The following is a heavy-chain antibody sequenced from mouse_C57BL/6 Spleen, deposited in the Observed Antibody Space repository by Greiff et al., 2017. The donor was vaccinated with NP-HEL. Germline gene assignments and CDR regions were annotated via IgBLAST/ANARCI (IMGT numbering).Heavy chain of an antibody. Sequence: VQLQQSGTELVKPGASVKLSCKASGYTFTSYWMHWVKQRPGQGLEWIGNINPSNGGTNYNEKFKSKATLTVDKSSSTAYMQLSSLTSEDSAVYYCARSEGLLYYFDYWGQGTTLTVSS. CDR3: ARSEGLLYYFDY. CDR1: GYTFTSYW. CDR2: INPSNGGT. V-gene: IGHV1-53*01. D-gene: IGHD1-1*02. J-gene: IGHJ2*01.